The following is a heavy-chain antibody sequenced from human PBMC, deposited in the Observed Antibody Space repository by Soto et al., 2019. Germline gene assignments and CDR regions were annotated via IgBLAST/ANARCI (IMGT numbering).Heavy chain of an antibody. CDR2: MYYTGTT. V-gene: IGHV4-39*02. CDR1: GGSISSSSYF. CDR3: ASHSATTHYFDSRDRYFDL. D-gene: IGHD3-22*01. Sequence: QLQIQESGPGLVKPSETLSLICNVSGGSISSSSYFWGWIRQPPGKGLEWIAGMYYTGTTFYNPSLKSRVSRSVDTSKNHLSLKLTSVPAADTAVYYCASHSATTHYFDSRDRYFDLWGRGTLVTVSS. J-gene: IGHJ2*01.